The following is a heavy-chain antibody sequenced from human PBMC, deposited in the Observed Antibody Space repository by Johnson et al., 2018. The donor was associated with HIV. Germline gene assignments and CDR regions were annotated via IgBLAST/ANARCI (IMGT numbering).Heavy chain of an antibody. CDR2: ISYDGSNK. V-gene: IGHV3-30*03. D-gene: IGHD3-9*01. J-gene: IGHJ3*02. CDR1: GFTFSSYG. Sequence: QVQLVESGGGVVQPGRSLRLSCAASGFTFSSYGMHWVRQAPGKGLEWVAVISYDGSNKYYADSVKGRFTISRDNSKNTLYLQMNSLRPEDTAVYYCARDIRLVSAYYDILSGTSFDAFDIWGQGTMVTVSS. CDR3: ARDIRLVSAYYDILSGTSFDAFDI.